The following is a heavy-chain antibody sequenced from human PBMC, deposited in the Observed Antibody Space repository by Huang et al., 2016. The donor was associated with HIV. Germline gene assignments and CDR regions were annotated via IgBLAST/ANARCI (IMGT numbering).Heavy chain of an antibody. CDR3: ARLPGSITMIRGVITDPY. D-gene: IGHD3-10*01. CDR2: SYYSGST. CDR1: GGSIRSDNYY. V-gene: IGHV4-39*02. Sequence: QLQLQESGPGLVKPSETLSLTCTVSGGSIRSDNYYWGWIRQPPGKGLEGIGRSYYSGSTYYSPSRKRRVTITGDTSKNHFSLRMRSVTAADTAVYYCARLPGSITMIRGVITDPYWGQGTLVTVSS. J-gene: IGHJ4*02.